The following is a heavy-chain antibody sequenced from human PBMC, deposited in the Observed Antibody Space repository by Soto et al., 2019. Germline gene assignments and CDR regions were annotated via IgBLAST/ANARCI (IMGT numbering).Heavy chain of an antibody. CDR1: GGSISSGNYY. CDR3: ARQVVRYFDY. D-gene: IGHD6-13*01. Sequence: PSETLSLTCTVSGGSISSGNYYWNWIRQHLGKGLEWIGYIYYSGLTYYNPSLKSRVTISVDTSKNQFSLKLNSLTAADTAVYYCARQVVRYFDYWGQGTLVTVSS. V-gene: IGHV4-31*03. CDR2: IYYSGLT. J-gene: IGHJ4*02.